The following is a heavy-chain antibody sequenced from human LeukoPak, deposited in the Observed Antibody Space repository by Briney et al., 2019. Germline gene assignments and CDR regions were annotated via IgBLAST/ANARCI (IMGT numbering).Heavy chain of an antibody. CDR2: INHSGST. V-gene: IGHV4-34*01. CDR3: ARDTSGNNFEY. Sequence: PSETLSLTCAVYGGSFSGYYWSWIRQPPGKGLEWIGEINHSGSTNYNPSLKSRVTISVDTSKNQFSLKLSSVTAADTAVYYCARDTSGNNFEYWGQGTLVSVSS. D-gene: IGHD1/OR15-1a*01. J-gene: IGHJ4*02. CDR1: GGSFSGYY.